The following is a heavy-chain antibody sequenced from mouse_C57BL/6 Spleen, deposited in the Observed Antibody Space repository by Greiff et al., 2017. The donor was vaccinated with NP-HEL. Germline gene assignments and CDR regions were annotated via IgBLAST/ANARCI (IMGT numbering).Heavy chain of an antibody. D-gene: IGHD1-1*01. CDR1: GYTFTSYW. CDR3: AREGLYYGSSYGDFDY. J-gene: IGHJ2*01. Sequence: QVQLQQPGTELVKPGASVKLSCKASGYTFTSYWMHWVKQRPGQGLEWIGNINPSNGGTNYNEQFKSKATLTVDKSSSTAYMQLSSLTSEDSAVYDCAREGLYYGSSYGDFDYWGQGTTLTVSS. V-gene: IGHV1-53*01. CDR2: INPSNGGT.